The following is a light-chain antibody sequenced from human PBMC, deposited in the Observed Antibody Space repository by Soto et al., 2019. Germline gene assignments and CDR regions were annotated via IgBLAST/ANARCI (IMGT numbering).Light chain of an antibody. CDR3: QKYDRAPRT. CDR2: AAS. J-gene: IGKJ1*01. CDR1: HSISNY. V-gene: IGKV1-27*01. Sequence: DIQMTQSPPSLSASVGDRVTITCRASHSISNYLAWYQQKPGKAPELLIYAASTLASGIPSRFSGSGSGTDFTLTISSLQSEDFATYYCQKYDRAPRTFGQGTKVEIK.